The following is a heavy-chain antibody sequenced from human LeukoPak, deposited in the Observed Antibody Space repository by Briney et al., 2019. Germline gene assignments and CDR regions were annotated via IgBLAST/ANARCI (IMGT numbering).Heavy chain of an antibody. D-gene: IGHD6-6*01. Sequence: SETLSLTCTVSGGSISSSSYYWGWIRQPPGNGPVWIGNIYYRGTTCYNPSLKTRVTIFVDTSKNQFSLRLSSVTAADTAVYYCARLQYSSSSIDSWGQGTLVTVSS. J-gene: IGHJ4*02. CDR1: GGSISSSSYY. CDR3: ARLQYSSSSIDS. V-gene: IGHV4-39*01. CDR2: IYYRGTT.